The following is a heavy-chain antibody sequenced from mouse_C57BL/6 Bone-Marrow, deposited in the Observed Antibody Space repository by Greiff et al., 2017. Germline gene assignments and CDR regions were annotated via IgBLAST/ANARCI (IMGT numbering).Heavy chain of an antibody. CDR1: GYTFTSYW. CDR2: INPSSGYT. D-gene: IGHD1-1*01. V-gene: IGHV1-7*01. Sequence: QVHVKQSGAELAKPGASVKLSCKASGYTFTSYWMHWVKQRPGQGLEWIGYINPSSGYTKYNQKFKDKATLTADKSSSTAYMQLSSLTYEDSAVYYCARSPDLLLRFYWYFDVWGTGTTVTVSS. CDR3: ARSPDLLLRFYWYFDV. J-gene: IGHJ1*03.